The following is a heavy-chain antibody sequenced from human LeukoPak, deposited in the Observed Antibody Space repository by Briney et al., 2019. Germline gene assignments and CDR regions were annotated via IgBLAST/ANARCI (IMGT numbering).Heavy chain of an antibody. J-gene: IGHJ4*02. D-gene: IGHD3-16*02. CDR1: GGTFSSYA. CDR2: IIPIFGTA. CDR3: ARDGLRLGELSLTEMWY. Sequence: SSVKVSCKASGGTFSSYAISWVRQAPGQGFEWMGGIIPIFGTANYAQKFQGRVTITADESTSTAYMELSSLRSEDTAVYYCARDGLRLGELSLTEMWYWGQGTLVTVSS. V-gene: IGHV1-69*01.